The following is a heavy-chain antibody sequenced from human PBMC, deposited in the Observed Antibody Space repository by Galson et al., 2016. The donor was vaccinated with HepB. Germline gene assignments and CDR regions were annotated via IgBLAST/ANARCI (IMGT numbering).Heavy chain of an antibody. V-gene: IGHV4-34*01. J-gene: IGHJ5*02. CDR1: GGSFNANY. D-gene: IGHD2-15*01. CDR2: INYAGST. CDR3: ARVVVAATKWFDP. Sequence: ETLSLTCGVYGGSFNANYWTWIRPPPGKGLEWIGEINYAGSTKYNPSLKSGVPISVDTSKNQFSLNLTSMTAADTAVDYCARVVVAATKWFDPWGQGTLVT.